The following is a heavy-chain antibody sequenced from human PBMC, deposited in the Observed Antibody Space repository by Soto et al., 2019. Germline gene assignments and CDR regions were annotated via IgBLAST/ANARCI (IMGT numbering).Heavy chain of an antibody. Sequence: GASVKVSCKASGYTFTSYYMHWVRQAPGQGLEWMGIINPSGGSTSYAQKFQGRVTMTRDTSTSTVYMELSSLRSEDTAVYYCARGGIEGRTAAGDYYGMDVWGQGTMVTVSS. CDR3: ARGGIEGRTAAGDYYGMDV. J-gene: IGHJ6*02. D-gene: IGHD6-13*01. CDR1: GYTFTSYY. V-gene: IGHV1-46*01. CDR2: INPSGGST.